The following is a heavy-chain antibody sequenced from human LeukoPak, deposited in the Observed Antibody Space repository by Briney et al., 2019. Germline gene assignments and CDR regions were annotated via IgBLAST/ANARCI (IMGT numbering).Heavy chain of an antibody. CDR1: GFTFSYYA. V-gene: IGHV3-33*01. Sequence: PGRSLRLSCSASGFTFSYYAIHWVRQAPGKGLEWVALIWSDGSNKYYADSVKGRITIYRDNSKNTVYLQMNSLRAEDTAVYYCARELFSSGSCPDGWGQGTLVTVSS. J-gene: IGHJ4*02. CDR2: IWSDGSNK. D-gene: IGHD3-10*01. CDR3: ARELFSSGSCPDG.